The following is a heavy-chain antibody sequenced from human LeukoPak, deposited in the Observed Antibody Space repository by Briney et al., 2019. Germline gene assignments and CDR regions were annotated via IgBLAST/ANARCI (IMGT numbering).Heavy chain of an antibody. CDR3: ARDFRAANWFDP. V-gene: IGHV4-59*12. Sequence: PSETLSLTCTVSGGSISSYYWSWIRQPPGKGLEWIGYIYYSGSTNYNPSLKSRVTISVDTSKNQFSLKLSSVTPEDTAVYYCARDFRAANWFDPWGQGTLVTVSS. CDR2: IYYSGST. J-gene: IGHJ5*02. D-gene: IGHD6-25*01. CDR1: GGSISSYY.